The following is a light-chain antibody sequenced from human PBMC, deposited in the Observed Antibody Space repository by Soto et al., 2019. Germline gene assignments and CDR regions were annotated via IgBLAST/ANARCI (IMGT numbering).Light chain of an antibody. CDR3: QVWDSSSDHVV. Sequence: SYELTQPPSVSVAPGKTARITCGGNNIGSKSVHWYQQRPGQAPVMVIDYDTDRPSGIPERFSGSNSGNTATLTISRVEAGDEADYYCQVWDSSSDHVVFGGGTKLTVL. CDR2: YDT. J-gene: IGLJ2*01. CDR1: NIGSKS. V-gene: IGLV3-21*04.